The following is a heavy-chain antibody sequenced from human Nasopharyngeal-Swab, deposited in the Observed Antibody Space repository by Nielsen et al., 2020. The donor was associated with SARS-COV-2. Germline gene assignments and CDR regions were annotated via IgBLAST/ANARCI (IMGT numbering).Heavy chain of an antibody. CDR2: IFSSGST. CDR1: GASISSRNNY. J-gene: IGHJ4*02. Sequence: GSLRLSCVVSGASISSRNNYWGWIRQSPGKGLEWIGTIFSSGSTYNPSLKGRVTMSVDTSKNQFSLKLTPVTAADTAVYYCARDESGDYLGLPFDHWGRGTLVTVSS. CDR3: ARDESGDYLGLPFDH. V-gene: IGHV4-39*07. D-gene: IGHD4-17*01.